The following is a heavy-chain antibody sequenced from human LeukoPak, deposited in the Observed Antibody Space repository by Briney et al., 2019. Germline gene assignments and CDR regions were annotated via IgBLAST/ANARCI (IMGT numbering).Heavy chain of an antibody. CDR1: GYTFTGYY. D-gene: IGHD6-13*01. CDR2: INPNSGGT. V-gene: IGHV1-2*02. J-gene: IGHJ5*02. Sequence: ASVKVSCKASGYTFTGYYMHWVRQAPGQGLEWMGWINPNSGGTNYAQKFQGRVTMTRDTSISTAYMELSRLRSDDTAVYYCARDLGAAAGNWFDPWGQGTLVTVSS. CDR3: ARDLGAAAGNWFDP.